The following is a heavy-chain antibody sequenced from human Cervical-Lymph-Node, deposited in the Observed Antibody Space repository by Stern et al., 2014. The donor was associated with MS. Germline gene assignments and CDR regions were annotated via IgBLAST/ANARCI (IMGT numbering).Heavy chain of an antibody. D-gene: IGHD4-17*01. Sequence: EVQLVQSGAEVKKPGESLKISCKGSGYSFTANWIAWVRQMPGKGLEWMGIIYPGDYDTRYSPSCQGQVTISAAKSISTAYLQWSSLKASDTAMYYCARDYGDYAFDYWGQGTLVTVSS. CDR3: ARDYGDYAFDY. CDR2: IYPGDYDT. V-gene: IGHV5-51*01. CDR1: GYSFTANW. J-gene: IGHJ4*02.